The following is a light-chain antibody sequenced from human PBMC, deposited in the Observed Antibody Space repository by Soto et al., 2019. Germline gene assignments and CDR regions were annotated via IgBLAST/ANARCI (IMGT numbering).Light chain of an antibody. CDR1: RYNIGSNT. CDR3: GSWDSSLSAYV. V-gene: IGLV1-51*01. CDR2: DDD. Sequence: QLVLTQPPSASGTPGQRVTISCSGSRYNIGSNTVNWYQQVPGTAPKLLIYDDDKRPSGIPDRFSGSKSGTSATLGITGFQTGDEADYYCGSWDSSLSAYVFATGTKLTVL. J-gene: IGLJ1*01.